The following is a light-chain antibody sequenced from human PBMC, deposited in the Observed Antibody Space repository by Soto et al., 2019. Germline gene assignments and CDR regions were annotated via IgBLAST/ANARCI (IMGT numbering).Light chain of an antibody. CDR3: LLFYGDTHLRM. CDR2: STS. CDR1: TGAVTSDYY. J-gene: IGLJ3*02. V-gene: IGLV7-43*01. Sequence: QAVVTQEPSLTVSPGGTITLTCASNTGAVTSDYYPNWFQQKPGQAPRSLIYSTSNKHSWTPARFSGSLLGGKAVLTVSGVQPEDEADYFCLLFYGDTHLRMFGGGTKLTVL.